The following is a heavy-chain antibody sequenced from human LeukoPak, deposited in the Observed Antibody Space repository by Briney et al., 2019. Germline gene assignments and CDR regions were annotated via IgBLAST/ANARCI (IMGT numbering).Heavy chain of an antibody. CDR1: GLIFRNYA. Sequence: GGSLRLSCGASGLIFRNYAMSWVRQAPGEGLEWVSGISDNGGGRYYADSVKGRFTISRDNSKNMLYLQMNSLRAEDTAVYYCAKESGALGAPLYDYWGRGILVTASS. D-gene: IGHD4/OR15-4a*01. J-gene: IGHJ4*02. CDR3: AKESGALGAPLYDY. CDR2: ISDNGGGR. V-gene: IGHV3-23*01.